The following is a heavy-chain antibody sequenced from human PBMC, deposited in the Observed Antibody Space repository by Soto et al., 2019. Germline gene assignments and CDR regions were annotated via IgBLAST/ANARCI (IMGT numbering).Heavy chain of an antibody. Sequence: QVQLVQSETEVKNPGASVRVSCKDSGHTFNNFGITWVRQAPGQGLEWMGWIHADNGNTNYAQDLQGRVTMTADRSTSTAYMEMLSLRSDDTAVYYSARGNSYGSYWYFDLWGRGTLVIVSS. CDR1: GHTFNNFG. D-gene: IGHD5-18*01. V-gene: IGHV1-18*04. J-gene: IGHJ2*01. CDR2: IHADNGNT. CDR3: ARGNSYGSYWYFDL.